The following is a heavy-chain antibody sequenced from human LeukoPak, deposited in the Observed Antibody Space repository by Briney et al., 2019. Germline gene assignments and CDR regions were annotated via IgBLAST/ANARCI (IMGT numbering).Heavy chain of an antibody. Sequence: SETLSLTCTVSGGSISGSSYYWSWIRQPAGKGLEWIGRIYTSGSTNYNPSLKSRVTMSVDTSKNQFSLKLSSVTAADTAVYYCARGPLSGYYDWYYFDYWGQGTLVTVSS. CDR1: GGSISGSSYY. CDR2: IYTSGST. CDR3: ARGPLSGYYDWYYFDY. J-gene: IGHJ4*02. D-gene: IGHD3-3*01. V-gene: IGHV4-61*02.